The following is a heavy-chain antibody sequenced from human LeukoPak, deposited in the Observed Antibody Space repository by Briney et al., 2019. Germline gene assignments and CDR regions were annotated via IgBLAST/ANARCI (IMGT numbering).Heavy chain of an antibody. CDR2: INHSGST. CDR1: GGSFSGYY. V-gene: IGHV4-34*01. Sequence: PSETLSLTCAVYGGSFSGYYWSWIRKPPGKGLEWIGEINHSGSTNYNPSLKSRVTISVDTSKNQFSLKLSSVTAADTAVYYCARVRVAAAGTKRNTFDYWGQGTLVTVSS. D-gene: IGHD6-13*01. CDR3: ARVRVAAAGTKRNTFDY. J-gene: IGHJ4*02.